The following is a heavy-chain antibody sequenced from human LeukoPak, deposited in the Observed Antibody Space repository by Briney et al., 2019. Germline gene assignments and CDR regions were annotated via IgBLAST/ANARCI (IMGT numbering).Heavy chain of an antibody. D-gene: IGHD6-19*01. CDR2: ISAYNGNT. CDR3: AREGSGWYGHYFDY. CDR1: GYTFNSYG. Sequence: ASVKVSCKASGYTFNSYGISWVRRAPGQGLEWMGWISAYNGNTNYAQKLQGRVTMTTDTSTSTAYMELRRLRSDDTAVYYCAREGSGWYGHYFDYWGQGTLVTVSS. V-gene: IGHV1-18*01. J-gene: IGHJ4*02.